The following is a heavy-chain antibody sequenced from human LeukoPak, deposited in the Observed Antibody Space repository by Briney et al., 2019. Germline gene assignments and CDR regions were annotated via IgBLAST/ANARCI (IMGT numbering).Heavy chain of an antibody. J-gene: IGHJ1*01. CDR1: GGSFSGNY. V-gene: IGHV4-34*01. CDR3: ARPGRDVRSRHFQH. D-gene: IGHD1-26*01. Sequence: PSETLSLTCAVYGGSFSGNYWIWIRQPPGKGLEWIGEINHSGSSNYNPSLKSRVTMSVDTSKNQFSLKLSSVTAADTAVYYCARPGRDVRSRHFQHWGQGTLVTVSS. CDR2: INHSGSS.